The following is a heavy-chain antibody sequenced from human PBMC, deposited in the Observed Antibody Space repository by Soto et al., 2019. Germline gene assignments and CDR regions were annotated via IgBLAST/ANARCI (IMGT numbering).Heavy chain of an antibody. CDR3: AKNYVPTYYDFWSGYPY. CDR2: ISGSGGST. J-gene: IGHJ4*02. Sequence: EVQLLESGGGLVQPGGSLRLSCAASGFTFSSYAMSWVRQAPGKGLEWVSAISGSGGSTYYADSVKGRFTISRDNSKNTLYLQMNSLRAEDTAVYYCAKNYVPTYYDFWSGYPYWGQGTLVTVSS. V-gene: IGHV3-23*01. D-gene: IGHD3-3*01. CDR1: GFTFSSYA.